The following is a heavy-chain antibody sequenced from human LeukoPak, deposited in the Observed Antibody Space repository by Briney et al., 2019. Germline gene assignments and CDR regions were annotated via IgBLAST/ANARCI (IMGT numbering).Heavy chain of an antibody. CDR3: AYSGRGINFDY. J-gene: IGHJ4*02. D-gene: IGHD2-15*01. Sequence: GGSLRLSCAASGFTFSSYGMSWVRQAPGKGLEWVSAISGSGGTTYYADSVKGRFTISRDNSKNTLYLQMNSLRAEDTAVYYCAYSGRGINFDYWGQGTLVTVSS. CDR2: ISGSGGTT. CDR1: GFTFSSYG. V-gene: IGHV3-23*01.